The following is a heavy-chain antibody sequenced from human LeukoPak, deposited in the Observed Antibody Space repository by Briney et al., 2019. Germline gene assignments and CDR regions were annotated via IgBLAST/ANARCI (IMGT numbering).Heavy chain of an antibody. CDR1: GFTFSRYW. J-gene: IGHJ4*02. CDR2: IKQDGSEK. D-gene: IGHD4-23*01. CDR3: AVEWELRTFDY. Sequence: GGSLRLSCATSGFTFSRYWMSWVRQAPGKGLEWVANIKQDGSEKNYVGSVKGRFTISRDNAKNSLYLQMNSLRAEDTAVYYCAVEWELRTFDYWGQGTLVTVSS. V-gene: IGHV3-7*01.